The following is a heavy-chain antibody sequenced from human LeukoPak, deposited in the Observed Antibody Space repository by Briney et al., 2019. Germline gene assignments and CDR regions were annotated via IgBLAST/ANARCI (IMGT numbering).Heavy chain of an antibody. Sequence: PSETLSLTCTVSGGSISGDYCSWIRQPAGTGLEWIGRIYTSGSTIYNPSLKSRVTMSVDTAKNQFSLRLNSVTAADTAVYYCGRELRIKSGGWLPIDYWGQGTLVTVSS. CDR3: GRELRIKSGGWLPIDY. J-gene: IGHJ4*02. D-gene: IGHD4-23*01. V-gene: IGHV4-4*07. CDR2: IYTSGST. CDR1: GGSISGDY.